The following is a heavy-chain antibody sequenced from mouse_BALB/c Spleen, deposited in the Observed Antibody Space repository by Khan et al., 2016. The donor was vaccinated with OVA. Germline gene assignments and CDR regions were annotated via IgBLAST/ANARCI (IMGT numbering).Heavy chain of an antibody. CDR3: ERKDYYDYDPFPY. D-gene: IGHD2-4*01. CDR1: GYSITSEYT. Sequence: EVQLVESGPGLVKPSQSLSLTCTVTGYSITSEYTWNWIRQFPGHKLEWMGFISYSGNTRYNPSLKSRISITRDTSKNQFFLQLNSVTSEDTATYYCERKDYYDYDPFPYWGQGTLVTVSA. CDR2: ISYSGNT. V-gene: IGHV3-2*02. J-gene: IGHJ3*01.